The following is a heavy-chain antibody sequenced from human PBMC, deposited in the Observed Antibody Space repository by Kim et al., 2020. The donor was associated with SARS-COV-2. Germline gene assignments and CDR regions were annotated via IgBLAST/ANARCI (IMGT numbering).Heavy chain of an antibody. V-gene: IGHV1-46*01. Sequence: RKVQGRVTMTRDTSTSTVYMELSSLRSEDTAVYYCARAGVVPAARSGFDYWGQGTLVTVSS. D-gene: IGHD2-2*01. CDR3: ARAGVVPAARSGFDY. J-gene: IGHJ4*02.